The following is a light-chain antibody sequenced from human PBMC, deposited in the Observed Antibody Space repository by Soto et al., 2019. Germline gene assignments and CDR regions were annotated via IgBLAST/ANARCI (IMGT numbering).Light chain of an antibody. CDR1: SSDIGTYNL. Sequence: QSVLTQPASVSGSPGQSITISCTGFSSDIGTYNLVSWYQQHPGKAPKLMIYEVSKRPSGVSNRFSGSKSGYTASLTVSGLQGEDEADYYCCSYATSGTNVIFGGGTQLTVL. CDR3: CSYATSGTNVI. V-gene: IGLV2-23*02. CDR2: EVS. J-gene: IGLJ2*01.